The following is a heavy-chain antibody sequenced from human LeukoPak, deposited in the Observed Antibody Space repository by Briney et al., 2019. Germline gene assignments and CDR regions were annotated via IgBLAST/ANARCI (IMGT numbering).Heavy chain of an antibody. CDR2: INTNTGNP. CDR1: GYTFTSYA. CDR3: ASLYCSSTSCYRPHAFDI. J-gene: IGHJ3*02. Sequence: GASVKVSCKASGYTFTSYAMNWVRQAPGQGLEWMGWINTNTGNPTYAQGFTGRFVFSLDTSVSTAYLQISSLKAEDTAVYYCASLYCSSTSCYRPHAFDIWGQGTMVTVSS. D-gene: IGHD2-2*01. V-gene: IGHV7-4-1*02.